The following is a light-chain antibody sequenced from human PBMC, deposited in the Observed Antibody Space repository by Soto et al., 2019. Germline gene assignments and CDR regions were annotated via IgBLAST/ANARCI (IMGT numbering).Light chain of an antibody. V-gene: IGKV1-39*01. CDR1: QTIIGY. Sequence: DIQMTQSTSSLSASLVDSVTITCRASQTIIGYLNWYQQKPGKAPRLLINAASNLQSGVPSRFRGSGSETGFTLTITSLQPEDFATYYCQQSYTTPRPFGQGPKVDIK. J-gene: IGKJ1*01. CDR2: AAS. CDR3: QQSYTTPRP.